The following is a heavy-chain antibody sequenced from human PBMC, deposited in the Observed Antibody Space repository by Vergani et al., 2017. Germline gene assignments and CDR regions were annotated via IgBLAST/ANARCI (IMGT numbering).Heavy chain of an antibody. D-gene: IGHD6-19*01. Sequence: QVQLQQWGAGLLKPSETLSLTCAVYGGSFSGYYWSWIRQPPGKGLEWIGEINHSGSTNYNPSLKSRVTISVDTSKNQFSLKLSSVTAADTAVYHCARHGNYNSGSGLFDYWGQGTLVTVSS. V-gene: IGHV4-34*01. CDR1: GGSFSGYY. CDR2: INHSGST. J-gene: IGHJ4*02. CDR3: ARHGNYNSGSGLFDY.